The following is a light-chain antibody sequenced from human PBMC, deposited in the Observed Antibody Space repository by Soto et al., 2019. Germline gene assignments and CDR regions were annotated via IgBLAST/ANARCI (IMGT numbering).Light chain of an antibody. V-gene: IGKV3-20*01. Sequence: PGERSTLSCRASQSVDSSYLSWYQHKPGQAPRRLIYATSSRATGIPDRFSGSGSGTDFTLTISRLEPEDFAVYYCQRYGASSFTFGQGTNLEIK. CDR1: QSVDSSY. CDR3: QRYGASSFT. CDR2: ATS. J-gene: IGKJ2*01.